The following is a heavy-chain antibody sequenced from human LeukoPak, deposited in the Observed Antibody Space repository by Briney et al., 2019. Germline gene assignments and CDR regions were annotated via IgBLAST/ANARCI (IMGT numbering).Heavy chain of an antibody. D-gene: IGHD4-23*01. CDR3: AREATVASYLQH. CDR1: GYTFTGYY. J-gene: IGHJ1*01. V-gene: IGHV1-2*02. Sequence: GASVKVSCKASGYTFTGYYMHWVRQAPGQGLEWMGWINPNSGGTNYAQKFQGRVTMTSDTSIRTVYMELSRLTSDDTAVYYCAREATVASYLQHWGQGTLVTVSS. CDR2: INPNSGGT.